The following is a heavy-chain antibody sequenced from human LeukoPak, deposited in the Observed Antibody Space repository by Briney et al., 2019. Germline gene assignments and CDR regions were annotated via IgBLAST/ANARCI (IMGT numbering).Heavy chain of an antibody. Sequence: PSETLSLTCTASGGSISSYYWSWIRQPPGKGLEWIGYIYYSGSTHYNPSLKSRVTISVDTSKNQFSLKLSSVTAADTAVYYCARTEESGYSYRYFGYYYYMDVWGKGTTVTVSS. CDR1: GGSISSYY. CDR2: IYYSGST. CDR3: ARTEESGYSYRYFGYYYYMDV. D-gene: IGHD5-18*01. J-gene: IGHJ6*03. V-gene: IGHV4-59*01.